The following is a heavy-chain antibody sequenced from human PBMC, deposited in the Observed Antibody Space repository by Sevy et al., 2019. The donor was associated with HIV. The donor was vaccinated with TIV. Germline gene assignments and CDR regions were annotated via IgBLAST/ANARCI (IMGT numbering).Heavy chain of an antibody. J-gene: IGHJ4*02. V-gene: IGHV1-46*01. CDR3: ARVDSCGGDCYYFDY. D-gene: IGHD2-21*02. Sequence: ASVKVSCTASGYTFTDYYIHWVRPAPGQGLECMGIINPNGGGTNYAQSFQGRVTMTRDTSTSTVYMELRSLRSEDSAVYYCARVDSCGGDCYYFDYWGQGTLVTVSS. CDR1: GYTFTDYY. CDR2: INPNGGGT.